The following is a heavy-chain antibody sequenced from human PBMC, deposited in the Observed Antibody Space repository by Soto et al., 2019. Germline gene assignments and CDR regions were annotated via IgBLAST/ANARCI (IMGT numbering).Heavy chain of an antibody. V-gene: IGHV3-30-3*01. CDR3: ARSYYGSGIMGY. J-gene: IGHJ4*02. CDR2: ISYDGSNK. CDR1: GFTFSSYA. Sequence: QVQLVESGGGVVQPGRSLRLSCAASGFTFSSYAMHWVRQAPGKGLEWVAVISYDGSNKYYADSVKGRFTISRDNSKNTLYLQMNSLRAEDTAVCYCARSYYGSGIMGYWGQGTLVTVSS. D-gene: IGHD3-10*01.